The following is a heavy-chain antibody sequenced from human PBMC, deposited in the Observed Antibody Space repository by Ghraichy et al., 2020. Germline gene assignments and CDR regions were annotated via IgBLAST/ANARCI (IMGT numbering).Heavy chain of an antibody. CDR3: ARDRTPYGSSGYYSPLDY. Sequence: SVKVSCKASGGTFSSYAISWVRQAPGQGLEWMGGIFPIFGTANYAQKFQGRVTITADESTSTAYMELSSLRSEDTAVYYCARDRTPYGSSGYYSPLDYWGQGTLVTVSS. V-gene: IGHV1-69*13. J-gene: IGHJ4*02. CDR1: GGTFSSYA. CDR2: IFPIFGTA. D-gene: IGHD3-22*01.